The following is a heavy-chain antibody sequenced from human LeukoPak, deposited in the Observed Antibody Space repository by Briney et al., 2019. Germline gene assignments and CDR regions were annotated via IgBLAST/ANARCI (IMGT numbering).Heavy chain of an antibody. J-gene: IGHJ4*02. D-gene: IGHD4-23*01. CDR2: IYSGGST. CDR1: GFTFSSYA. Sequence: PGGSLRLSCAASGFTFSSYAMSWVRQAPGKGLEWVSVIYSGGSTYYADSVKGRFTISRDNSKNTLYLQMNSLRAEDTAVYYCARATSGNLDYWGQGTLVTVSS. CDR3: ARATSGNLDY. V-gene: IGHV3-53*01.